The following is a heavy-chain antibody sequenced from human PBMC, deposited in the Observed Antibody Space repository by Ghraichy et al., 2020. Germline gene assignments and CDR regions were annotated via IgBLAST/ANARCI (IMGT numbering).Heavy chain of an antibody. Sequence: GGSLRLSCAASGFTFSSYGMHWVRQAPGKGLEWVAVISYDGSNKYYADSVKGRFTISRDNSKNTLYLQMNSLRAEDTAVYYCAKDLYDSSGYYSPIDYWGQGTLVTVSS. CDR3: AKDLYDSSGYYSPIDY. CDR1: GFTFSSYG. J-gene: IGHJ4*02. D-gene: IGHD3-22*01. V-gene: IGHV3-30*18. CDR2: ISYDGSNK.